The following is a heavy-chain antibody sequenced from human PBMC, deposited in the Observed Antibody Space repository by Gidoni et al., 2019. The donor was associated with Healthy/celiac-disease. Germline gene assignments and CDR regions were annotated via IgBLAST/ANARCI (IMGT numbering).Heavy chain of an antibody. V-gene: IGHV4-39*07. CDR3: ASYPYYYGSGSYRH. J-gene: IGHJ4*02. CDR2: IYYSGST. CDR1: GGSLSSSSYY. D-gene: IGHD3-10*01. Sequence: QLQLQESGPGLVKPSETLSLTCTVSGGSLSSSSYYWGWIRQPPGKGLEWIGSIYYSGSTYYNPSLKSRVTISVDTSKNQFSLKLSSVTAADTAVYYCASYPYYYGSGSYRHWGQGTLVTVSS.